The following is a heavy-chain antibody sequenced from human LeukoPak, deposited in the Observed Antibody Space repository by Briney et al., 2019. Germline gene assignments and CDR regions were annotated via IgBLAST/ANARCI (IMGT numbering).Heavy chain of an antibody. Sequence: SETLSLTCTVSGGSISSSSYYWGWIRQPPGKGLEWIGSIYYSGSTYYNPSLKSRVTISVDTSKNQFSLKLSSVTAADTAVYYCARGNYGTDYWGQGTLVTVSS. CDR3: ARGNYGTDY. D-gene: IGHD1-7*01. J-gene: IGHJ4*02. CDR2: IYYSGST. V-gene: IGHV4-39*01. CDR1: GGSISSSSYY.